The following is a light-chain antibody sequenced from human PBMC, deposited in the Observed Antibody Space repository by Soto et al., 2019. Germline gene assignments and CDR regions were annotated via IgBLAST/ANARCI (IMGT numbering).Light chain of an antibody. CDR1: QGISSA. CDR2: DAA. Sequence: AIQLTQSPSSLSASVGDRVTITCRASQGISSALAWYQQKPGKAPKLLIYDAASLESGVPSRFSGSGSGTDFTLTISSLQPEDFATYYSQQFNSYPQTFGQGTKLEIK. V-gene: IGKV1-13*02. J-gene: IGKJ2*01. CDR3: QQFNSYPQT.